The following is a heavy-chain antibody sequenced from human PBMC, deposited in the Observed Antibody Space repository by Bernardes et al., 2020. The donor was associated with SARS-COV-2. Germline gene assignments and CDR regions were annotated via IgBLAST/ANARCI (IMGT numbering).Heavy chain of an antibody. D-gene: IGHD3-10*01. CDR2: VWYEGRNK. Sequence: GGSLRLSCEASGFNLRSYGVHWVRQAPGKGLEWVAVVWYEGRNKNYADSVKGRFTISRDNSKNTLYLQMNSLRAEDTAVYYCARGFHGSGSPLPKYYYYVMDVWGQGTTVIVSS. J-gene: IGHJ6*02. CDR1: GFNLRSYG. V-gene: IGHV3-33*01. CDR3: ARGFHGSGSPLPKYYYYVMDV.